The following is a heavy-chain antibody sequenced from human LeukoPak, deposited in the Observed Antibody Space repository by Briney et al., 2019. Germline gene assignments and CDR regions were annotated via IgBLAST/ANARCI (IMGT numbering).Heavy chain of an antibody. CDR2: IYHSGST. D-gene: IGHD2-15*01. V-gene: IGHV4-38-2*02. J-gene: IGHJ4*02. Sequence: SETLSLTCTVSGYSISSGYYWGWIRQPPGKGLEWIGTIYHSGSTHYNPSLKSRVTISVDTSKNQFSLRLSSVTAADTAVYHCARVHSLGYCTGGSCSNYYFDYWGQGTLVIVSS. CDR1: GYSISSGYY. CDR3: ARVHSLGYCTGGSCSNYYFDY.